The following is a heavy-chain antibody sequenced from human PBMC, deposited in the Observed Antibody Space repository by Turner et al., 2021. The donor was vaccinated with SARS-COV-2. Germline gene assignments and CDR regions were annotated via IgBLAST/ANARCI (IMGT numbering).Heavy chain of an antibody. Sequence: QVQLVESGGGVVQPGRSLRLSCAASGFTFSSYGMHWVRQAPGKGLEWVAVIWYDGSNKYYADSVKGRFTISRDNSKNTLYLQMNSLRAEDTAVYYCARDGGYSGYVYFDYWGQGTLVTVSS. CDR1: GFTFSSYG. CDR2: IWYDGSNK. J-gene: IGHJ4*02. V-gene: IGHV3-33*01. D-gene: IGHD5-12*01. CDR3: ARDGGYSGYVYFDY.